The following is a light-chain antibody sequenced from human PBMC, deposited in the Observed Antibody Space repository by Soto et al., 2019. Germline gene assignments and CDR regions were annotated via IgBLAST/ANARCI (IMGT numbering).Light chain of an antibody. J-gene: IGKJ1*01. CDR2: DAS. CDR3: QQYDNLPPTWT. V-gene: IGKV1-33*01. CDR1: QDIATY. Sequence: DIQMTQSPSSLPASVGNRVTITCQASQDIATYLNWYQQKPGKAPNLLIYDASNLETGVPSRFSGGGSGTHFTFTISNLQPEDIATYYCQQYDNLPPTWTFGPGTKGDIK.